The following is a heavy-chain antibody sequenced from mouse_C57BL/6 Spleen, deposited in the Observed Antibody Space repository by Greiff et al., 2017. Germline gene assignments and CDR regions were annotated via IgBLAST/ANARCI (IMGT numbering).Heavy chain of an antibody. CDR1: GYTFTSYW. Sequence: VQLQQPGAELVRPGTSVKLSCKASGYTFTSYWMHWVKQRPGQGLEWIGVIDPSDSYTNYNQKFKGKATLTVDTSSSTAYMQLSSLTSEDSAVYYCARPYYGSSLYAMDYWGQGTSVTVSS. CDR2: IDPSDSYT. V-gene: IGHV1-59*01. J-gene: IGHJ4*01. D-gene: IGHD1-1*01. CDR3: ARPYYGSSLYAMDY.